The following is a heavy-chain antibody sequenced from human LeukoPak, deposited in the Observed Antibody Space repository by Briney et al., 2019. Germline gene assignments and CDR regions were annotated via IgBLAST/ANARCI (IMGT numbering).Heavy chain of an antibody. CDR2: VSYSGGT. CDR1: GASISTHY. Sequence: SETLSLTCTLSGASISTHYWSWIRHSPGKGLEWIGFVSYSGGTDYNPSLKGRVTLPVDPSKNQISLTLTSLTAADTAVYYCTRDGGVAVTPLDFDFWGQGTLVIVSS. D-gene: IGHD6-19*01. V-gene: IGHV4-59*11. J-gene: IGHJ4*02. CDR3: TRDGGVAVTPLDFDF.